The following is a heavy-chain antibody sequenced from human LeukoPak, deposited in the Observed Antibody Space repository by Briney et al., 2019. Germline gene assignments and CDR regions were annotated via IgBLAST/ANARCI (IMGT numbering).Heavy chain of an antibody. V-gene: IGHV4-39*07. CDR3: ARAYGSELS. D-gene: IGHD3-10*01. Sequence: SETLSLTCTVSGGSISSSSSYWGWIRQPPGEGLEWIGSIYYSGSTYYNPSLRSRVTISADTSKNQFSLKLTSVTAADTAVYYCARAYGSELSWGQGTLVTVSS. J-gene: IGHJ5*02. CDR2: IYYSGST. CDR1: GGSISSSSSY.